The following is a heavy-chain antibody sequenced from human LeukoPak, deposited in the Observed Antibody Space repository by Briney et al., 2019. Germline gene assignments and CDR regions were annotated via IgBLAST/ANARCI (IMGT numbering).Heavy chain of an antibody. J-gene: IGHJ6*02. CDR3: ATEQLVSDYGMDV. D-gene: IGHD6-6*01. CDR1: GGSISSYY. CDR2: IYTSGST. Sequence: SVTLSLTCTVSGGSISSYYWSWIRQPAGKGLEWIGRIYTSGSTNYNPSLKSRVTMSVDTSKNQFSLKLSSVTAADTAVYYCATEQLVSDYGMDVWGQGTTVTVSS. V-gene: IGHV4-4*07.